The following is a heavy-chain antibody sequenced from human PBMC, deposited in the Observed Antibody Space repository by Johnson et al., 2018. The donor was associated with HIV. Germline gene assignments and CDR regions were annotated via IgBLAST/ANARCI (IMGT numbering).Heavy chain of an antibody. J-gene: IGHJ3*02. Sequence: VQLVESGGGVVQPGRSLRLSCAASGFTFSSYAMHWVRQAPGKGLEWVAVISYDGNNKYYADSVKGRFTISRENAKKSLYLQMNSLRVEDTAVYYCASEVRGVLDIWGQGTMVTVSS. V-gene: IGHV3-30*14. CDR3: ASEVRGVLDI. D-gene: IGHD3-10*01. CDR2: ISYDGNNK. CDR1: GFTFSSYA.